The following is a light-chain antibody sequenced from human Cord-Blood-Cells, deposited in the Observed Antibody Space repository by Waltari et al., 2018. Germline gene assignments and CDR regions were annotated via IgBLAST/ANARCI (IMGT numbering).Light chain of an antibody. CDR3: MQARQAPCT. CDR1: LSLLHSNGYNY. J-gene: IGKJ2*02. CDR2: LGS. V-gene: IGKV2-28*01. Sequence: EIVITQSPLSLPVTPGEPASISCRSSLSLLHSNGYNYLEWYLQKPGQSPQLLIYLGSNRASGVPDRFSGSGLGTDFTLTISRVEAEDVGGYYCMQARQAPCTFGQGTKLEIK.